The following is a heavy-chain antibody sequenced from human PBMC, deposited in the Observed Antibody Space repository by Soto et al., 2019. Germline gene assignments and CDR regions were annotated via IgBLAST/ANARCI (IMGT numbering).Heavy chain of an antibody. Sequence: SETLSLTXTVSGGSISSSSYYWGWIRQPPGKGLEWIGSIYYSGSTYYNPSLKSRVTISVDTSKNQFSLKLSSVTAADTAVYYCARRLLVVVPAATKYGWFDPWGQGTLVTVSS. CDR1: GGSISSSSYY. V-gene: IGHV4-39*01. D-gene: IGHD2-2*01. CDR2: IYYSGST. J-gene: IGHJ5*02. CDR3: ARRLLVVVPAATKYGWFDP.